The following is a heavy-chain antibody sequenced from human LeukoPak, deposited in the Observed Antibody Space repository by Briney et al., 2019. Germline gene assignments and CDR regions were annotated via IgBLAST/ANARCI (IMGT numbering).Heavy chain of an antibody. V-gene: IGHV3-23*01. D-gene: IGHD2-8*01. J-gene: IGHJ4*02. CDR3: SRGQGCAY. Sequence: GGSLRLSCAASGFTFSSYVMSWVRQAPGKGLEWVSAIRGSGGNTYYADSVNGRFTISRDNSKNTLYLQMNSLRAEDTAVYYCSRGQGCAYWGQGTLVTVSS. CDR2: IRGSGGNT. CDR1: GFTFSSYV.